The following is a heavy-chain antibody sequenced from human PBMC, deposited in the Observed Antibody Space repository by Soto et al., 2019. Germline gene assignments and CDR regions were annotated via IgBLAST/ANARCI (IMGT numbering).Heavy chain of an antibody. CDR1: CDSISSSTYF. Sequence: SETLSVTCTVSCDSISSSTYFWGWVRQPPGKGLEWIGSIYYSGSTYYNPSLKSRVTISVDTSKNHFSLKLSSVTAADTAVYYCARHLGEGYFDYWGQGTLVTVS. J-gene: IGHJ4*02. V-gene: IGHV4-39*01. CDR3: ARHLGEGYFDY. CDR2: IYYSGST.